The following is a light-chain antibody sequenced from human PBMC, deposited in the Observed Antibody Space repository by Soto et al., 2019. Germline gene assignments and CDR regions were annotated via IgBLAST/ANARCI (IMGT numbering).Light chain of an antibody. V-gene: IGLV1-40*01. J-gene: IGLJ3*02. CDR1: SSNIGAGYD. CDR3: QSFDSSLSGWV. CDR2: GDT. Sequence: QSVLTQPPSVSGAPGQRVTISCTGSSSNIGAGYDVHWYQQLPGTAPKLLVSGDTNRPSGVPDRFSGSKSGTSASLAITGLRAEYEADYYCQSFDSSLSGWVFGGGTKLTVL.